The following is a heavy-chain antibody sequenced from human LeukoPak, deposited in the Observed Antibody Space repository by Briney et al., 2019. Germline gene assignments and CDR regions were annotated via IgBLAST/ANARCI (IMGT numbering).Heavy chain of an antibody. CDR1: GFTFSSYE. Sequence: GGSLRLSCAASGFTFSSYEMNWVRQAPGKGLEGVSYISSSGSTIYYADSVKGRFTISRDNAKNPLYLQMNSLRAEDTAVYYCAELGITMIGGVWGKGTTVTISS. CDR2: ISSSGSTI. V-gene: IGHV3-48*03. CDR3: AELGITMIGGV. J-gene: IGHJ6*04. D-gene: IGHD3-10*02.